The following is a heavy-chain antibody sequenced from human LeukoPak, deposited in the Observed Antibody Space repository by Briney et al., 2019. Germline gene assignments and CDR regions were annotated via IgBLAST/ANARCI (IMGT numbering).Heavy chain of an antibody. CDR3: AREAKGSTDYNWFDP. V-gene: IGHV1-46*01. Sequence: ASVKVSCKASGYTFTSYYMHWVRQAPGQGLEWMGIINPSGGSTSYAQKFQGRVTMTRDTSTSTVYMELSSLRSEDTAVYYCAREAKGSTDYNWFDPWGQGTLVTVSS. J-gene: IGHJ5*02. D-gene: IGHD2-15*01. CDR1: GYTFTSYY. CDR2: INPSGGST.